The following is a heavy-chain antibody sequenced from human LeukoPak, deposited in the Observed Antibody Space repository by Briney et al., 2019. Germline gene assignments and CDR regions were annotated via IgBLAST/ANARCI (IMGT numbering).Heavy chain of an antibody. D-gene: IGHD3-9*01. Sequence: GGSLRLSCAASGFIFSKHWMSWVRQAPGKGLEWVANIKHDGSETYYVDSVDGRFTISRDNARTSLHLQMNNLRGEDTGIYYCAREGPLDWLLPPGFQSGGQGTLVIVSS. J-gene: IGHJ4*02. CDR1: GFIFSKHW. V-gene: IGHV3-7*01. CDR3: AREGPLDWLLPPGFQS. CDR2: IKHDGSET.